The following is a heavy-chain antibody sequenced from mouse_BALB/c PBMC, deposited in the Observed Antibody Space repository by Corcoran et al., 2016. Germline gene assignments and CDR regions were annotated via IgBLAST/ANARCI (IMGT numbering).Heavy chain of an antibody. J-gene: IGHJ4*01. V-gene: IGHV8-12*01. CDR3: ARSDDDYLYAMDY. Sequence: QVTLKEFGPGILQPSQTLSLTCSFSGFSLSTSGMGVSWIRQPSGKGLEWLAHIYWDDDKRYNPSLKSRLTISKDTSRNQVFLKITSVDTADTATYYCARSDDDYLYAMDYWGQGTSVTVSS. CDR1: GFSLSTSGMG. CDR2: IYWDDDK. D-gene: IGHD2-4*01.